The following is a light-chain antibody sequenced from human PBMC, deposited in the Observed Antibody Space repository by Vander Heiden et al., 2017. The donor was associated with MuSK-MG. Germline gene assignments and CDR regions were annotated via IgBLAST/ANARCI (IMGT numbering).Light chain of an antibody. V-gene: IGKV1-5*01. Sequence: DIRMPQSPSTLSAAVGGRGTITCQASQSSSSWLAWYQQKPGKAPKLLIYDASSLESGVPSRFSGSGSGTDFTLTISRLQPDDFATYYCQQYNSYPPFTFGPGTKVDIK. CDR1: QSSSSW. CDR3: QQYNSYPPFT. CDR2: DAS. J-gene: IGKJ3*01.